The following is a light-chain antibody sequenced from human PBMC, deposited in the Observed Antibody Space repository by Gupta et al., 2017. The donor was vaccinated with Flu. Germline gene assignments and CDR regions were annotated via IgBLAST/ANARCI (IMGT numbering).Light chain of an antibody. V-gene: IGKV2-30*01. Sequence: DAVMTQSPLSLPVTLGQPASISCRSSESLVYSDGDSYVSWFHQRPGQSPRRLIYKGSNRDSGVPDRISGSGSGTDFTLTISRLEAEDVGVYYCMHRKRWPWTFGQGTKVEI. CDR1: ESLVYSDGDSY. CDR3: MHRKRWPWT. CDR2: KGS. J-gene: IGKJ1*01.